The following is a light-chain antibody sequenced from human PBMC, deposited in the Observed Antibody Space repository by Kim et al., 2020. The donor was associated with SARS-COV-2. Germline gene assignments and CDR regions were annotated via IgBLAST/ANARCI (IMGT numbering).Light chain of an antibody. CDR1: SSNIGINY. V-gene: IGLV1-47*01. CDR3: ATWDDSLSGWV. J-gene: IGLJ3*02. CDR2: RNN. Sequence: QSLLTQPPSASGTPGQRVTFSCSGSSSNIGINYVYWYQQFPGTAPKLLIYRNNQRPSGVPDRFSGSKSGTSASLAISGLRSEDEADYYCATWDDSLSGWVFGGGTQLTVL.